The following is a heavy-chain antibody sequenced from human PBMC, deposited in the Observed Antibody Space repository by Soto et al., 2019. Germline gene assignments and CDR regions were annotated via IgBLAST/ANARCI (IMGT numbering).Heavy chain of an antibody. D-gene: IGHD6-13*01. CDR1: GFIFNNYG. CDR2: IWYDGSKK. CDR3: ASRGQQLVWYFDY. V-gene: IGHV3-33*01. J-gene: IGHJ4*01. Sequence: PGGSRSLSCAASGFIFNNYGIHWVRQAPGKGLEWVAVIWYDGSKKYYTDSVKGRFTISRDSSKNTVDLEMNSLRVEDTAVYHCASRGQQLVWYFDYWGHGTLVTVSS.